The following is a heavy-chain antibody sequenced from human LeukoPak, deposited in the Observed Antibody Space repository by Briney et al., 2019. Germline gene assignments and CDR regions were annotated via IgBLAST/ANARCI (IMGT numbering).Heavy chain of an antibody. Sequence: SETLSLTCAVSGYPINSAYYWVWVRQPPGKGLEWIGSLYHPDSTYYNPSLESRVTMSVDTSRNQFSLKLSFVTAADTAVYYCARQYDSHFYYYLDLWGTGTTVTVSS. CDR3: ARQYDSHFYYYLDL. J-gene: IGHJ6*03. CDR2: LYHPDST. D-gene: IGHD3-3*01. V-gene: IGHV4-38-2*01. CDR1: GYPINSAYY.